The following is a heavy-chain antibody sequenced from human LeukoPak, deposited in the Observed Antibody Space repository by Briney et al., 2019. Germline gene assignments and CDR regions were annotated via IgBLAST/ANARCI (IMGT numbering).Heavy chain of an antibody. Sequence: PSETLSLTCTVSGGSIGGYYWSWIRQPPGKGLEWIGYIYTTGRTNYNPSLKSRVTISVDTSKNQFSLKLNSVTAADTAVYYCAKILGSGVWYGFDIWGQGTTVTVSS. CDR1: GGSIGGYY. D-gene: IGHD2-21*01. CDR3: AKILGSGVWYGFDI. V-gene: IGHV4-4*09. CDR2: IYTTGRT. J-gene: IGHJ3*02.